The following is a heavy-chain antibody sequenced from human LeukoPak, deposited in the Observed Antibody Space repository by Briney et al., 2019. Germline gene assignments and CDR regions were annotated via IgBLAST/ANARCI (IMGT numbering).Heavy chain of an antibody. J-gene: IGHJ6*02. V-gene: IGHV4-30-2*01. Sequence: PSEALSLTCAVSGGSISSGGHSWSWIRQPPGKGLEWIGYIYHSGSTYYNPTLKSRVTISVDRSKNQFSLKLSSVTAADTAVYYCARDRHSGYDPSGYYYGMDVWGQGTTVTVSS. CDR1: GGSISSGGHS. CDR2: IYHSGST. D-gene: IGHD5-12*01. CDR3: ARDRHSGYDPSGYYYGMDV.